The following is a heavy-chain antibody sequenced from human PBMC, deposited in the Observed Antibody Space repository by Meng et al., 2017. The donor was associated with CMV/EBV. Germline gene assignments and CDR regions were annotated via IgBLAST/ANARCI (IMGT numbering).Heavy chain of an antibody. Sequence: ASVKVSCKASGYTFTSYDINWVRQATGQGLEWMGWMNPNSGNTGYAQKFQGRVTMTTDTSTSTAYMELRSLRSDDTAVYYCAREGGATGYWGQGTLVTVSS. CDR1: GYTFTSYD. CDR3: AREGGATGY. J-gene: IGHJ4*02. CDR2: MNPNSGNT. D-gene: IGHD3-16*01. V-gene: IGHV1-8*01.